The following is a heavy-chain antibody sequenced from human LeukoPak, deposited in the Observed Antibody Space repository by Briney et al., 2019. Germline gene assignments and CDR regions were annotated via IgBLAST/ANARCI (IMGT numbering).Heavy chain of an antibody. J-gene: IGHJ4*02. CDR1: GFTVSTNY. CDR3: AKGGDLITYFDY. Sequence: PGGSLRLSCAASGFTVSTNYMGWVRQAPGTGLEWVSIIYAGGSTYYADSLKDRFTMSRDNSKNTLHLQMNSLRAEDTAVYYCAKGGDLITYFDYWGQGTLVTVSS. CDR2: IYAGGST. D-gene: IGHD3-16*01. V-gene: IGHV3-66*01.